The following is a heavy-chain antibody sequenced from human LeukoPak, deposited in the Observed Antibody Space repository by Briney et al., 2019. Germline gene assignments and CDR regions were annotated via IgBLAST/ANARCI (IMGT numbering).Heavy chain of an antibody. CDR2: IIPIFVTA. J-gene: IGHJ5*02. CDR1: GGTFSSYA. V-gene: IGHV1-69*01. Sequence: GSSVKVSCKASGGTFSSYAISWVRQAPGQGLEWMGGIIPIFVTANYAQKFQGRVTITADESTSTAYMELSSLRSEDTAVYYCARAALGYCSSTSCYHKNWFDPWGQGTLVTVSS. CDR3: ARAALGYCSSTSCYHKNWFDP. D-gene: IGHD2-2*01.